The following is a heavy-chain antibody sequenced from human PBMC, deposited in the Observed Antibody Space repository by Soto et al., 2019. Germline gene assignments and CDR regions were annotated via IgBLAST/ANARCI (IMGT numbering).Heavy chain of an antibody. V-gene: IGHV1-2*04. CDR1: GYTFTGYY. CDR3: ARSFDSSGYDPGNY. Sequence: ASVKVSCKASGYTFTGYYIHWVRQAPGQGLVWMGWINPNSGGTNYAQKFQGCVTMTRDTSISTAYMELNRLRSDDTAIYYCARSFDSSGYDPGNYWGQGTLVTVSS. J-gene: IGHJ4*02. D-gene: IGHD3-22*01. CDR2: INPNSGGT.